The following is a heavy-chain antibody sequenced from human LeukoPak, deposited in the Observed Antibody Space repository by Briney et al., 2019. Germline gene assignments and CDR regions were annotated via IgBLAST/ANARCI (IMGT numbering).Heavy chain of an antibody. CDR1: GFTFSSYA. Sequence: GGSLRLSCAASGFTFSSYAMHWVRQAPGKGLEWVAVISYDGSNKYYADSVKSRFTISRDNSKNTLYLQMNSLRAEDTAVYYCARGAQGQQLVPGDYWGREPWSLSPQ. CDR2: ISYDGSNK. V-gene: IGHV3-30-3*01. D-gene: IGHD6-13*01. J-gene: IGHJ4*02. CDR3: ARGAQGQQLVPGDY.